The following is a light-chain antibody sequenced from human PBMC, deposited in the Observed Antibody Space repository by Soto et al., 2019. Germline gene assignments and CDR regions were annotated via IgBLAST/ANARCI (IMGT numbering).Light chain of an antibody. Sequence: QSALTQPASVSGSPGQSITISCTGTSSDAGGYKYVSWYQQHPGKAPKLMIYDVSNRPSGVSNRFSGSKSGNTASLTISGLQAEDEADYYCSSYTSSSTLDVFGTGTKLTVL. CDR2: DVS. V-gene: IGLV2-14*01. CDR1: SSDAGGYKY. CDR3: SSYTSSSTLDV. J-gene: IGLJ1*01.